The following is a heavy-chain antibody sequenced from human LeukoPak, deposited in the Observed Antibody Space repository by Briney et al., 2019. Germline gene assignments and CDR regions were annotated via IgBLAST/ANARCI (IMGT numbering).Heavy chain of an antibody. V-gene: IGHV4-31*03. CDR2: IYYSGST. D-gene: IGHD6-6*01. J-gene: IGHJ3*02. CDR3: ARVEDEYSSSSGAFDI. CDR1: GGSISSGGYY. Sequence: SETLSLTCTVSGGSISSGGYYWSWIRQHPGKGLEWIGYIYYSGSTYYNPSPKSRVTISVDTSKNQFSLKLSSVTAADTAVYYCARVEDEYSSSSGAFDIWGQGTMVTVSS.